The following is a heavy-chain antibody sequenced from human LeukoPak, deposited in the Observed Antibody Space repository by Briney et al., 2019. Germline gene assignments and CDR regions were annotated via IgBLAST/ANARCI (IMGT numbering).Heavy chain of an antibody. J-gene: IGHJ4*02. D-gene: IGHD5-12*01. CDR1: GFTFSSYA. CDR2: ISYDGSNK. V-gene: IGHV3-30*04. Sequence: PGGSLRLSCAASGFTFSSYATHWVRQAPGKGLEWVAVISYDGSNKYYADSVKGRFTISRDNSKNTLYLQMNSLRAEDTAVYYCARDSPVDIVATSPDYWGQGTLVTVSS. CDR3: ARDSPVDIVATSPDY.